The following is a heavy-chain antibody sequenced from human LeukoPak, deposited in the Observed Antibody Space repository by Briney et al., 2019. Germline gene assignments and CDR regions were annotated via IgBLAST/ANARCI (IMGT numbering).Heavy chain of an antibody. CDR3: ARRVVVASTSLGDLDY. CDR1: GYSFSSYW. Sequence: GESLKISCKGSGYSFSSYWIGWVRQKPGTGLEWMGIIYPGDSDTRYSPSFQGLVTISADKSISTTYLQWRSLKTSDTAMFFCARRVVVASTSLGDLDYWGQGNLLTVSS. V-gene: IGHV5-51*01. J-gene: IGHJ4*02. CDR2: IYPGDSDT. D-gene: IGHD2-15*01.